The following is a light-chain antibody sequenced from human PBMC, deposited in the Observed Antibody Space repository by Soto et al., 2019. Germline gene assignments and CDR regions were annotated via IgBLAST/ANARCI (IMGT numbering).Light chain of an antibody. Sequence: DIQMTQSPSSLSASVGDRVTITCRASQTISWYLNWYQQKPGKAPKLLIYAASTLQSGVPSRFSGSGFGTDFTLTISSLQPEDFATYYCQQSYITWTFGQGTKVDIK. V-gene: IGKV1-39*01. CDR1: QTISWY. J-gene: IGKJ1*01. CDR3: QQSYITWT. CDR2: AAS.